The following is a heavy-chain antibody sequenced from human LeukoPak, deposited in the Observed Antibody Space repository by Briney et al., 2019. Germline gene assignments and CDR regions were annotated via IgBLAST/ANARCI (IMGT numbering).Heavy chain of an antibody. D-gene: IGHD6-19*01. CDR3: ARLASSGWYPIDY. Sequence: ASVNVSFKASGYTFTNYGISWVRQAPGQGLEWMGWISAYNGNTNYAQKLQDRVTMTTDTSTSTAYMELRSLRSDDTAVYYCARLASSGWYPIDYWGQGTLVTVSS. CDR2: ISAYNGNT. J-gene: IGHJ4*02. CDR1: GYTFTNYG. V-gene: IGHV1-18*01.